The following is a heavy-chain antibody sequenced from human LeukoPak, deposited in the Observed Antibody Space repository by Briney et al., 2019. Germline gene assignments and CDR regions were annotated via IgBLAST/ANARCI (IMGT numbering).Heavy chain of an antibody. CDR3: ARGPPPDFDC. J-gene: IGHJ4*02. CDR1: GYSISSGYY. CDR2: IYHSGST. Sequence: SETLSLTCTVSGYSISSGYYWGWIRQPPGKGLEWIGSIYHSGSTYYNPSLKSRVTMSVDTSKNQYSLKLSSVTAADTAVYYCARGPPPDFDCWGQGTLVTVSS. V-gene: IGHV4-38-2*02.